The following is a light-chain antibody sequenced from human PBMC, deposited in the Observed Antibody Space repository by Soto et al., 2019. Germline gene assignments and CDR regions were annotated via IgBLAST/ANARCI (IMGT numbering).Light chain of an antibody. CDR2: RSY. CDR1: SSNIGSNH. J-gene: IGLJ2*01. CDR3: AAWDDSRYGVV. Sequence: QSVLTQSPSASGTPGQRVIIACSGSSSNIGSNHVNWYRHLPGAAPKLLIFRSYQRPSGVPDRFSGSKSGTTASLAISGLQSGDEADYYCAAWDDSRYGVVFGGGTKVTVL. V-gene: IGLV1-44*01.